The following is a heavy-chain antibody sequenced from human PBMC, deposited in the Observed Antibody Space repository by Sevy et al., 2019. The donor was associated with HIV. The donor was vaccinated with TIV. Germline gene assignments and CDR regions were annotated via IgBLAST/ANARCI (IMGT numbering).Heavy chain of an antibody. J-gene: IGHJ4*02. CDR2: IFYSGNT. V-gene: IGHV4-39*01. CDR3: VRHFHRALFSGPDY. Sequence: SETLSLTCTVSGDSISTSSYYWGWIRQPPGKGLDWIGSIFYSGNTYYNLSLKSRLTMSVDTSKNQFSLNLNSVTAADTAVYYCVRHFHRALFSGPDYWGQGTLVTVSS. D-gene: IGHD2-15*01. CDR1: GDSISTSSYY.